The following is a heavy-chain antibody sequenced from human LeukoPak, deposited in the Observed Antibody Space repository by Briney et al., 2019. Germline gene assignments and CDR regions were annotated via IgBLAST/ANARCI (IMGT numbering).Heavy chain of an antibody. Sequence: GGSLRLSCAASGFTFSDHYMDWVRQAPGKGLEWVARMRKKADSYTTEYAASVKGGFTISRDDSKNSLYLQMHRVKNEDTAVYYCTREQDSNSWGLWFDPWGEGNLGTVSS. CDR1: GFTFSDHY. V-gene: IGHV3-72*01. CDR2: MRKKADSYTT. CDR3: TREQDSNSWGLWFDP. D-gene: IGHD6-13*01. J-gene: IGHJ5*02.